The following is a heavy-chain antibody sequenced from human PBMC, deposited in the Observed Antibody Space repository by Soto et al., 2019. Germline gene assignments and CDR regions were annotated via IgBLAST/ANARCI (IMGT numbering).Heavy chain of an antibody. CDR1: GFTFSNAW. J-gene: IGHJ4*01. Sequence: PGGSLRLSCAASGFTFSNAWINWVRQAPGKGLEWVGRVKSKNDGGTTDFAAPVKGRFAISRDDSKNKVNLEMNSLQTEDTAIYYCTTDSYITSIIVRFDYWGHGTLVTVS. D-gene: IGHD3-22*01. CDR3: TTDSYITSIIVRFDY. CDR2: VKSKNDGGTT. V-gene: IGHV3-15*07.